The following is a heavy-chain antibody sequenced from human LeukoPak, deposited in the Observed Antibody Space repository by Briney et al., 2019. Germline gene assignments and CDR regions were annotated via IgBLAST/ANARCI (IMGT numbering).Heavy chain of an antibody. V-gene: IGHV3-23*01. Sequence: PGGSLRLSCAASGFTFSSYAMSWVRQAPGKGLEWVSSVNHAGVNTYYADSVKGRFTISRDNSQNTLSLQMNNLRGEDTAMYYCATRGFNGPFDYWGQGTLVTVSS. D-gene: IGHD5-12*01. CDR1: GFTFSSYA. CDR3: ATRGFNGPFDY. CDR2: VNHAGVNT. J-gene: IGHJ4*02.